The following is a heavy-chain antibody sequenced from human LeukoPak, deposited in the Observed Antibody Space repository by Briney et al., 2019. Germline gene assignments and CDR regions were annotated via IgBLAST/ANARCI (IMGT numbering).Heavy chain of an antibody. Sequence: ASVKVSCKASGYTFTGYYMHWVRQAPGQGLEWMGWINPNSGGTNYAQKFQGRVTMTRDMSISTAYMELSRLRSDDTAVYYCARDGDYDILTGFDYWGQGTLVTVSS. CDR2: INPNSGGT. D-gene: IGHD3-9*01. V-gene: IGHV1-2*02. J-gene: IGHJ4*02. CDR3: ARDGDYDILTGFDY. CDR1: GYTFTGYY.